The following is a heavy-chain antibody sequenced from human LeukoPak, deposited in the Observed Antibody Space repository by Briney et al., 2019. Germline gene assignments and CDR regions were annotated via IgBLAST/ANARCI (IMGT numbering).Heavy chain of an antibody. CDR1: GGSISSYY. CDR2: IYYSGST. Sequence: SETLSLTCTVSGGSISSYYWSWIRQPPGKGLEWIGYIYYSGSTNYNPSLKSRVTISVDTSKNQFSLKLSSVTAADTAVYYCARGPRDGYQTDFDYWGQGTLVTVSS. CDR3: ARGPRDGYQTDFDY. J-gene: IGHJ4*02. V-gene: IGHV4-59*01. D-gene: IGHD5-24*01.